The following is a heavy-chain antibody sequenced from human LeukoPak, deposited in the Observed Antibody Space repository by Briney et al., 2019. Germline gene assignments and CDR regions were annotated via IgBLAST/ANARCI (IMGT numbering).Heavy chain of an antibody. CDR3: ARGGSSPWFDP. CDR2: TYYSGST. CDR1: GGSISSSSYY. D-gene: IGHD3-10*01. Sequence: SETLSLTCTVSGGSISSSSYYWGWIREPPGKGLEWIGSTYYSGSTYYNPSLKSRVTISVDTSKNQFSLKLSSVTAADTAVYYCARGGSSPWFDPWGQGTLVTVSS. V-gene: IGHV4-39*07. J-gene: IGHJ5*02.